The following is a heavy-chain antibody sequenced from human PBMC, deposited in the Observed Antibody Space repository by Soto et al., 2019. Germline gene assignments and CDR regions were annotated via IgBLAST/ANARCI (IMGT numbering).Heavy chain of an antibody. Sequence: ASVKVSCKASGSTFTSYYMHWVRQAPGQGLEWMGIINPSGGSTSYAQKFQGRVTMTRDTSTSTVYMELSSLRSEDTAVYYCARSPRTGTLMDYWGQGTLVTVSS. CDR1: GSTFTSYY. J-gene: IGHJ4*02. CDR3: ARSPRTGTLMDY. CDR2: INPSGGST. D-gene: IGHD1-1*01. V-gene: IGHV1-46*01.